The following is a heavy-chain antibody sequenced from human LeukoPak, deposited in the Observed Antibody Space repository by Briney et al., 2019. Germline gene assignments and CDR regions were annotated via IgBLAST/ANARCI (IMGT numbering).Heavy chain of an antibody. CDR2: ISGSSSYI. D-gene: IGHD3-16*01. J-gene: IGHJ4*02. CDR3: ARVPNPGFAALDNFLDY. CDR1: GFTFSRCG. Sequence: GGSLRLSCAASGFTFSRCGMSWVRQAPGQGLEWVSSISGSSSYIFYAESVKGRFTVSRDNAKDSLYLHMGSLGAEDTAVYYCARVPNPGFAALDNFLDYWGQGALVTVSS. V-gene: IGHV3-21*01.